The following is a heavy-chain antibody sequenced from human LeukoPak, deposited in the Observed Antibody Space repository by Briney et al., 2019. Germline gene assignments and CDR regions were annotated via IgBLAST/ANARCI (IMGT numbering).Heavy chain of an antibody. Sequence: PSETLSLTCTVSGGSIGSSSYYWGWIRQPPGKGLEWIGSIYYSGSTYYNPSLKSRVTISIDTSKNQFSLKLNSVTAADTAVYYCARASHGWYFDLWGRGTLVTVSS. D-gene: IGHD6-6*01. CDR1: GGSIGSSSYY. V-gene: IGHV4-39*07. CDR2: IYYSGST. CDR3: ARASHGWYFDL. J-gene: IGHJ2*01.